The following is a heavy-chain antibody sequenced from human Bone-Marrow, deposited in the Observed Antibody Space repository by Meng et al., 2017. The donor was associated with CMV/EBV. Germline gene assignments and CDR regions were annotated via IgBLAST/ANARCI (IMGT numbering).Heavy chain of an antibody. CDR1: GFTFSDHY. D-gene: IGHD1-26*01. CDR3: ARDRGDY. V-gene: IGHV3-21*01. CDR2: ISSSSSYI. J-gene: IGHJ4*01. Sequence: GESLKISCAASGFTFSDHYMAWIRQAPGKGLEWVSSISSSSSYIYYADSVKGRFTISRDNAKNSLYLQMNSLRAEDTAVYYCARDRGDYWGQGTLVTVSS.